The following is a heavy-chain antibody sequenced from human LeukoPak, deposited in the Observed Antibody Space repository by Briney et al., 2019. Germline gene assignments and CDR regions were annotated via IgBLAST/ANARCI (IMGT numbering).Heavy chain of an antibody. CDR2: ISGSGGST. J-gene: IGHJ4*02. Sequence: GGSLRLSCAASGFTFSSYAMSCVRQAPGKGLEWVSAISGSGGSTYYADSVKGRFTISRDNSKNTLYLQMNSLRAEDTAVYYCAKNAANVLRYFDWFQYYFDYWGQGTLVTVSS. V-gene: IGHV3-23*01. CDR1: GFTFSSYA. CDR3: AKNAANVLRYFDWFQYYFDY. D-gene: IGHD3-9*01.